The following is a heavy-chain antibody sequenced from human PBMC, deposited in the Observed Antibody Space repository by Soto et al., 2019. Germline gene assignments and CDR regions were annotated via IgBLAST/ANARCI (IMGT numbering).Heavy chain of an antibody. V-gene: IGHV3-23*01. CDR3: AKDPPVGSYDFWSGYLGYFQH. CDR2: ISGSGGST. CDR1: GFTFSSYA. Sequence: GESLRLSCAASGFTFSSYAMSWVRQAPGKGLEWVSAISGSGGSTYYADSVKGRFTISRDNSKNTLYLQMNSLRAEDTAVYYCAKDPPVGSYDFWSGYLGYFQHWGQGTLVTVSS. J-gene: IGHJ1*01. D-gene: IGHD3-3*01.